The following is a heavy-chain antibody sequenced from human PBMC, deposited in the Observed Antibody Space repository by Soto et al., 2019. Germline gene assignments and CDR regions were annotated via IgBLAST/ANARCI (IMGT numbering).Heavy chain of an antibody. CDR3: ARIPYDNSGTIFDY. D-gene: IGHD3-22*01. CDR1: GFTFGNSW. CDR2: IYAGTIA. V-gene: IGHV3-53*01. Sequence: PGGSLRLSCAASGFTFGNSWMHWVRQAPGKGLEWVSVIYAGTIAYYADSVKGRFTIYRDNSKNTLNLEMNSLRVEDTAVYYCARIPYDNSGTIFDYWGQGTLVTVSS. J-gene: IGHJ4*02.